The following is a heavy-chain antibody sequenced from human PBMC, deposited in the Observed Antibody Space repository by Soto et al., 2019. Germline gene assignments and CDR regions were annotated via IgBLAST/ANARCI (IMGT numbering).Heavy chain of an antibody. J-gene: IGHJ5*02. D-gene: IGHD6-6*01. Sequence: QVQLVQSGAEVKKPGASVKVSCKASGYTFTSYDINWVRQATGQGLEWMGWMNPNSGNTGYAQKFQGRVTMTRNTSISRAYMELSSLRSEDTAVYYCARDAGYSSSSWDGWFDPWGQGTLVTVSS. CDR1: GYTFTSYD. CDR2: MNPNSGNT. V-gene: IGHV1-8*01. CDR3: ARDAGYSSSSWDGWFDP.